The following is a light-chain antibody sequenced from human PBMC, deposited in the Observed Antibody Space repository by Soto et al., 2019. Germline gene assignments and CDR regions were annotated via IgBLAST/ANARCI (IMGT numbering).Light chain of an antibody. J-gene: IGKJ4*01. V-gene: IGKV1-27*01. CDR2: AAS. CDR3: QKYGSAPLT. CDR1: QDISNY. Sequence: DIQMTQSPSSLSASVGDRVTITCRASQDISNYLAWYQQKPGKVPKLLIYAASTLQSGVPSRFSGSGSGTDFTLTISSLRPEDVATYYCQKYGSAPLTFGGGTKVEIK.